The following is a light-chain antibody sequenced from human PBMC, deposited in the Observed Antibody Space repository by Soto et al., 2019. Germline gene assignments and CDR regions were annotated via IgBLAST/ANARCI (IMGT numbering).Light chain of an antibody. CDR2: GAS. J-gene: IGKJ4*01. CDR1: EDISSY. CDR3: QQVKRSPLT. Sequence: DIQLTQSPSFLSASVGDRVSITCRASEDISSYLAWYQRKPGKAPKVLIYGASTLQSGVPSSFSGSGSGTEFTLTISSLQPEDFARYYCQQVKRSPLTFGGGTKVEIK. V-gene: IGKV1-9*01.